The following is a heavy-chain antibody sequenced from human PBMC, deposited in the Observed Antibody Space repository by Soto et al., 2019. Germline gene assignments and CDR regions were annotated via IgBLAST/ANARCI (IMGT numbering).Heavy chain of an antibody. J-gene: IGHJ4*02. CDR1: GFSLTNYA. D-gene: IGHD4-17*01. V-gene: IGHV3-30-3*01. Sequence: QVQLVESGGGVVQPGRSLRLSCAASGFSLTNYAMHWDRQAPGKGLEWVAVISYDGSKKYYADSVGGRFTISRDVSQNTLYLQMNSLRAEDTAPYYWASDASGGDYVPDYWCQGTLVTVSS. CDR3: ASDASGGDYVPDY. CDR2: ISYDGSKK.